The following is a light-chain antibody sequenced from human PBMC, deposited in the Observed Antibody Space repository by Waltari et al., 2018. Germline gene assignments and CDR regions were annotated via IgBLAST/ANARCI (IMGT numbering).Light chain of an antibody. J-gene: IGKJ3*01. CDR1: QSIGTY. CDR2: DAS. V-gene: IGKV3-11*01. CDR3: QQGTTWL. Sequence: EIILTQSPVTLSLSPGDRATLSCRATQSIGTYLAWYQQKTGQAPRLLIYDASNRATGIPARFSGSGSGTDFTLTISSLEPEDFAGYHCQQGTTWLFGPGTKVEIK.